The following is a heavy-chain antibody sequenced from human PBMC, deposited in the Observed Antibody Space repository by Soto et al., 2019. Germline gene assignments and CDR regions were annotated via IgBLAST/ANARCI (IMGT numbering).Heavy chain of an antibody. D-gene: IGHD6-13*01. CDR1: GYTFTGYY. V-gene: IGHV1-2*02. CDR3: ARSFPLAAARYWSPYCMDV. Sequence: ASVKVSCKASGYTFTGYYMHWVRQAPGQGLEWMGWINPNSGGTNYAQKFQGRVTMTRDTSISTAYMELSRLRSDDTAVYYCARSFPLAAARYWSPYCMDVWGQGTTVTVSS. J-gene: IGHJ6*02. CDR2: INPNSGGT.